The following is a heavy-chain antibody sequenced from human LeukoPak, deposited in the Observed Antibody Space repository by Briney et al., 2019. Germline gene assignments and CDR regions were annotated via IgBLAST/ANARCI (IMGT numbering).Heavy chain of an antibody. J-gene: IGHJ3*02. D-gene: IGHD1-26*01. Sequence: SETLSLTCAVSGYSISSGYYRGWIRQPPGKGLEWIGSIYHSGSTYYNPSLKSRVTISVDTSKNQFSLKLSSVTAADTAVYYCARDQRLNSGSYSLHDAFDIWGQGTMVTVSS. CDR1: GYSISSGYY. V-gene: IGHV4-38-2*02. CDR2: IYHSGST. CDR3: ARDQRLNSGSYSLHDAFDI.